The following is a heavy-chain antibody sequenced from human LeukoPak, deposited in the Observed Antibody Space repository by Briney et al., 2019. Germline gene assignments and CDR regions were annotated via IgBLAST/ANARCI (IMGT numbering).Heavy chain of an antibody. J-gene: IGHJ6*04. CDR2: ISYDGSNK. V-gene: IGHV3-30*18. CDR3: AKAPGYPAATPLRYYYGMDV. CDR1: GFTFSSYG. Sequence: GGSLRLSCAASGFTFSSYGMHWVRQAPGKGLEWVAVISYDGSNKYYADSVKGRFTISRENSKKTLYLKMNSLRAEDTAVSYCAKAPGYPAATPLRYYYGMDVWGKGTTVTVSS. D-gene: IGHD2-2*01.